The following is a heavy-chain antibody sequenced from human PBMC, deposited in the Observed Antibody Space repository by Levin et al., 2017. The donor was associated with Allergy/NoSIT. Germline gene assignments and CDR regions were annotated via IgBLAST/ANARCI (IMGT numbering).Heavy chain of an antibody. V-gene: IGHV1-69*13. Sequence: ASVKVSCKASGGTFSSYAISWVRQAPGQGLEWMGGIIPIFGTANYAQKFQGRVTITADESTSTAYMELSSLRSEDTAVYYCARRITMVRGGPWFDPWGQGTLVTVSS. CDR3: ARRITMVRGGPWFDP. D-gene: IGHD3-10*01. J-gene: IGHJ5*02. CDR1: GGTFSSYA. CDR2: IIPIFGTA.